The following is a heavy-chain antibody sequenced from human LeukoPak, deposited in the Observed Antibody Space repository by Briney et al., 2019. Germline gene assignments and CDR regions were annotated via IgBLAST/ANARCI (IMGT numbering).Heavy chain of an antibody. Sequence: ASVKVSCKASGYTFTSYDINWVRQATGQGLEWMGWMNPNSGNTGYAQKFQGRVTMTRNTSIGTAYMELSSLRSEDTAVYYCAGQYSSGWYNYYGMDVWGQGTTVTVSS. V-gene: IGHV1-8*01. CDR1: GYTFTSYD. D-gene: IGHD6-19*01. CDR2: MNPNSGNT. J-gene: IGHJ6*02. CDR3: AGQYSSGWYNYYGMDV.